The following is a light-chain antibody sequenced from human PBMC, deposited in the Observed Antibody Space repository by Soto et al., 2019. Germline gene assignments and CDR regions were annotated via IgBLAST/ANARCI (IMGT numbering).Light chain of an antibody. CDR3: QQRSNWPLT. Sequence: VLTQSPATLSLSPGERATLSCRASQSISSYLAWYQQKPGQAPRLLIYDASNRATGIPARFSGSGSGTDFTLTISSLEPEDFAIYYCQQRSNWPLTFGPGTKVDIK. V-gene: IGKV3-11*01. CDR2: DAS. J-gene: IGKJ3*01. CDR1: QSISSY.